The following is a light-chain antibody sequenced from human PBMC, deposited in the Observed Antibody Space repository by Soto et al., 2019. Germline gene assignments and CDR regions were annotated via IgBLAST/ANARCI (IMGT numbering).Light chain of an antibody. V-gene: IGKV3-11*01. Sequence: EIVLTQSPATLSLSPGERATPSCRASQSVSSYLAWYQQKPGQAPRLLIYDASNRATGIPARFSGSGSGTDFTLTISSLEPEDFAVYYCQQRSNWPSPFTFGQGTKVDIK. CDR1: QSVSSY. CDR2: DAS. J-gene: IGKJ2*01. CDR3: QQRSNWPSPFT.